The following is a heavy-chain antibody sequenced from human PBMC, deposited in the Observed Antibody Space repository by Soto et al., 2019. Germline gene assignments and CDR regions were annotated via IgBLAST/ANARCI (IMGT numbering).Heavy chain of an antibody. CDR3: ARGGGVGVAGSAAFDM. Sequence: QLHLVQSGAVVKKPGASVTVSCSASGYPVTAYYMHWVRQAPGRGLEWMGGINPATGAAKYTQTFQGRVTMTRDTSTSTVFRELRGLTSSATAVFCFARGGGVGVAGSAAFDMWGQGTLVTVSS. CDR2: INPATGAA. V-gene: IGHV1-2*02. D-gene: IGHD3-3*01. J-gene: IGHJ3*02. CDR1: GYPVTAYY.